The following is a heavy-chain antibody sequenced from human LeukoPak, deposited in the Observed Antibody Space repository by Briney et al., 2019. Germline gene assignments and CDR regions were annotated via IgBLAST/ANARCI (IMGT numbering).Heavy chain of an antibody. CDR1: GGSFSGYY. CDR3: ASLLEYSSSSPYYYYGMDV. CDR2: INHSGST. Sequence: QSWETLSLTCAVYGGSFSGYYWSWIRQPPGKGLEWIGEINHSGSTNYNPSLKSRVTISVDTSKNQFSLKLSSVTAADTAVYYCASLLEYSSSSPYYYYGMDVWGQGTTVTVSS. V-gene: IGHV4-34*01. D-gene: IGHD6-6*01. J-gene: IGHJ6*02.